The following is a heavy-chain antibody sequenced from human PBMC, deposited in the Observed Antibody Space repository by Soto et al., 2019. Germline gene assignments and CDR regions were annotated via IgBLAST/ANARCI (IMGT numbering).Heavy chain of an antibody. CDR3: ARDRPSYGDYVHYLHHYGVDV. CDR2: IYYTGRA. V-gene: IGHV4-30-4*01. Sequence: QVQLQESGPGVVEPSQTLSLTCTVSGGSISSGDYFWSWIRQSPGKGLEWIGYIYYTGRAYYKPSLESRVTISLDTSKTQFSLKLRSVTATDTAVYYCARDRPSYGDYVHYLHHYGVDVWGQGTTVTVSS. D-gene: IGHD4-17*01. CDR1: GGSISSGDYF. J-gene: IGHJ6*02.